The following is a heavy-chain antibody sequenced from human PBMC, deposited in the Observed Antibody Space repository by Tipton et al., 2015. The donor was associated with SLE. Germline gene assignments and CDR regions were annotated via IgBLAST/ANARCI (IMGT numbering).Heavy chain of an antibody. CDR3: AREMAYGAFDI. D-gene: IGHD5-24*01. J-gene: IGHJ3*02. V-gene: IGHV4-34*01. Sequence: TLSLTCAVYGGSFSGYYWSWIRQPPGKGLEWIGEINHSGSTNYNPSLKSRVTISVDTSKNQFSLKLSSVTAADTAVYYCAREMAYGAFDIWGQGTMVTVSS. CDR2: INHSGST. CDR1: GGSFSGYY.